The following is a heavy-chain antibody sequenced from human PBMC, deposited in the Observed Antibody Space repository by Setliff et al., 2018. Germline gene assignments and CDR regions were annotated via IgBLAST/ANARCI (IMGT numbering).Heavy chain of an antibody. Sequence: SETLSLTCRVSGGSISGYYLTWIRQPPGKGLEWIGYFHTYGSPHYNPSLRSRVTISVDTSKNQFSLKLNSVTAADTAVYYCASGGYNYGALDYWGQGALVTVSS. CDR2: FHTYGSP. V-gene: IGHV4-4*08. D-gene: IGHD5-18*01. CDR1: GGSISGYY. J-gene: IGHJ4*02. CDR3: ASGGYNYGALDY.